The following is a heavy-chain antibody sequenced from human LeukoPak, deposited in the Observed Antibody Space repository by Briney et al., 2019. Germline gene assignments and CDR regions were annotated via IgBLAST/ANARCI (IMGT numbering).Heavy chain of an antibody. D-gene: IGHD4-17*01. Sequence: PSETLSLTCTVSGGSISSSSYYWGWIRQPPGKGLEGNGSIYYSGSTYYNPSLKSRVTISVDTSKNQFSLKLSSVTAADTAVYYCARHYGDYDYWGQGTLVTVSS. CDR3: ARHYGDYDY. CDR2: IYYSGST. CDR1: GGSISSSSYY. V-gene: IGHV4-39*01. J-gene: IGHJ4*02.